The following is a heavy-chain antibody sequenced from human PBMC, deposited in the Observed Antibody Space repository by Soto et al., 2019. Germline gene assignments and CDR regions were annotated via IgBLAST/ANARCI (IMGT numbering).Heavy chain of an antibody. CDR3: AKYHYQVLPQYGSDV. Sequence: GGSLRLSCAASGFAFSSYAMTWVRQAPGKGPEWVSTVTNSGASTDYADSVKGRFTISRDNSKNTLYLQMSSLRAEDTAVYYCAKYHYQVLPQYGSDVWGQGTTVTVSS. D-gene: IGHD3-10*01. J-gene: IGHJ6*02. CDR1: GFAFSSYA. CDR2: VTNSGAST. V-gene: IGHV3-23*01.